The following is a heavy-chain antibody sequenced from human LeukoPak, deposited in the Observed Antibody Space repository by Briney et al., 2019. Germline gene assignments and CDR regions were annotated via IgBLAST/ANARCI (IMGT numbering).Heavy chain of an antibody. D-gene: IGHD3-10*01. V-gene: IGHV3-21*01. J-gene: IGHJ3*02. CDR1: GFTFSTYS. CDR3: ARGRHGSGSFDAFHI. Sequence: GGSLRLSCAASGFTFSTYSMNWVRQAPGKVLEWVSSISTSSIYIYYADSLKGRFTISRHNAKNSLYLQMNSLRAEDTAVYYCARGRHGSGSFDAFHIWGQGTMVTVSS. CDR2: ISTSSIYI.